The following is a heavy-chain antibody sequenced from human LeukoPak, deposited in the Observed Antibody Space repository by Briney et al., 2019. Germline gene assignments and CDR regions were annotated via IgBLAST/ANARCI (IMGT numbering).Heavy chain of an antibody. D-gene: IGHD3-9*01. CDR1: GFTFSNAW. Sequence: GGSLRLSCAASGFTFSNAWMSWVRQAPGKGLEWVGRIKSKTDGGTTDYAAPVKGRFTISRDDSKNTLYLQMNSLKTEDTAMYYCTTSIFDILTGYYDYWGQGTLVTVSS. CDR3: TTSIFDILTGYYDY. J-gene: IGHJ4*02. CDR2: IKSKTDGGTT. V-gene: IGHV3-15*01.